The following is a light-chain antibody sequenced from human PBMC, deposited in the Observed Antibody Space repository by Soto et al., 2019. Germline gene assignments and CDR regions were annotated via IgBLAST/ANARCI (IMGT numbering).Light chain of an antibody. Sequence: QSVLTQPASVSGSPGQSITISCTGTSSDIGDNKYVSWYQQHPGKAPKLMIYEVYHRPSGVSDRFSGSKSGNTASLTISGLQAEDEADYHCSSYTSSTTLVFGGGTQLTVL. CDR3: SSYTSSTTLV. CDR2: EVY. CDR1: SSDIGDNKY. J-gene: IGLJ2*01. V-gene: IGLV2-14*01.